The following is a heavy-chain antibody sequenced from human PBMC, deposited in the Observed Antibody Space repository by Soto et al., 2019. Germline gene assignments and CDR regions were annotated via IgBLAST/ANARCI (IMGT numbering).Heavy chain of an antibody. J-gene: IGHJ6*02. CDR3: ARTAAAGKYYYGADV. V-gene: IGHV5-51*01. CDR2: IYPGDSDT. Sequence: GESLKISCKGSGYSFTSYWIGWVRQMPGKGLEWMGIIYPGDSDTRYSPSFQGQVTISADKSFSTAYLQWSSLKASDTAMYYCARTAAAGKYYYGADVWAQGTTVTVS. CDR1: GYSFTSYW. D-gene: IGHD6-13*01.